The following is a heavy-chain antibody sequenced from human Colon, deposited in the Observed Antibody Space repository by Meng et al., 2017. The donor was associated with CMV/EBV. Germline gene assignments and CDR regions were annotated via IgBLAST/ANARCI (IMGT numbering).Heavy chain of an antibody. CDR2: INRNSGGT. J-gene: IGHJ6*02. V-gene: IGHV1-2*02. Sequence: ASVKVSCKASGSSSSDYMHWVRQAPGQGLEWMGWINRNSGGTKYARRFQGRVTMTWDTSISTVYMELTSLKSDDTAVYFCARDPSIAAPLYNGMDVWGQGTTVTVSS. CDR3: ARDPSIAAPLYNGMDV. CDR1: GSSSSDY. D-gene: IGHD6-6*01.